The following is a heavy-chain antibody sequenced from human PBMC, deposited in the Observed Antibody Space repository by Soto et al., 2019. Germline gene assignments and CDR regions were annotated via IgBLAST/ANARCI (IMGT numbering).Heavy chain of an antibody. CDR2: ISYDGSNK. Sequence: GGSLRLSCAASGFTFSSYAMHWVRQAPGKGLEWVAVISYDGSNKYYADSVKGRFTISRDNSKNTRYLQMNSLRAEDTAVYYGARDNIVGATIGVYYYGMDVWGQGTTVTVSS. CDR3: ARDNIVGATIGVYYYGMDV. D-gene: IGHD1-26*01. CDR1: GFTFSSYA. V-gene: IGHV3-30-3*01. J-gene: IGHJ6*02.